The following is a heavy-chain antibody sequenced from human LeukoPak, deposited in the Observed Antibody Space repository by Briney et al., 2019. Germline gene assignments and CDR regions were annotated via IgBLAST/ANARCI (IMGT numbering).Heavy chain of an antibody. Sequence: GGSLRLSCAGSGFSFSNYWMSWVRQAPGKGLEWVANIKEDGSEKNYVDSVKGRFTISRDNGKNSLYLQMNSLRAEDTAVYYCATWQQLADWGQGTLVTVSS. J-gene: IGHJ4*02. CDR3: ATWQQLAD. CDR2: IKEDGSEK. CDR1: GFSFSNYW. D-gene: IGHD6-13*01. V-gene: IGHV3-7*01.